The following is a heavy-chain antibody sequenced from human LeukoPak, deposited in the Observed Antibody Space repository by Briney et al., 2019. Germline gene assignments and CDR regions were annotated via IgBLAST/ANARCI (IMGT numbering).Heavy chain of an antibody. Sequence: ASAKVSCKASGYTFTGYYVHWVRQAPGQGLQWMGYFNPKTGDTKYAQKLQGRVTMTRDTSISTAYMELSGLRSDDTAVYYCAREGLYSSCSDFDYWGQGTLVTVSS. CDR2: FNPKTGDT. CDR1: GYTFTGYY. CDR3: AREGLYSSCSDFDY. J-gene: IGHJ4*02. D-gene: IGHD6-13*01. V-gene: IGHV1-2*02.